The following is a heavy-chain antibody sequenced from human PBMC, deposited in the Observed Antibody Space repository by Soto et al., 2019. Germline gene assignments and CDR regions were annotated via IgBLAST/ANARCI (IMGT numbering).Heavy chain of an antibody. Sequence: ASVKVSCKASGYTFTSYGISWVRQAPGQGLEWMGWISAYNGNTNYAQKLQGRVTMTTDTSTSTAYMELRSLRSDDTAVYYCARPTGIVVITPGGDAFDIWGQGTMVTV. CDR1: GYTFTSYG. V-gene: IGHV1-18*01. CDR3: ARPTGIVVITPGGDAFDI. CDR2: ISAYNGNT. J-gene: IGHJ3*02. D-gene: IGHD1-26*01.